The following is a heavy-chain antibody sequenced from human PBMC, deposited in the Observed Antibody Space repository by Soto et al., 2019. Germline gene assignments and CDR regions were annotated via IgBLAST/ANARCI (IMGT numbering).Heavy chain of an antibody. CDR1: GGSISSSNW. J-gene: IGHJ5*02. CDR3: AGAVYGDYGPVEFDP. Sequence: SETLSLTCAVSGGSISSSNWWSWVRQPPGKGLEWIGEIYHSGSTNYNPSLKSRDTISVDKSKNQFSLKLSSVTAADTAVYYYAGAVYGDYGPVEFDPLYHPTQLTVSA. D-gene: IGHD4-17*01. CDR2: IYHSGST. V-gene: IGHV4-4*02.